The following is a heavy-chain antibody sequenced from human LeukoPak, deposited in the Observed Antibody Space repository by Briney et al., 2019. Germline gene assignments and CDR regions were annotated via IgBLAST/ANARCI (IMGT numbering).Heavy chain of an antibody. CDR2: IIPIFGTA. V-gene: IGHV1-69*05. CDR1: GGTFSSYA. CDR3: ARSSPKDSSSWFDYFDY. J-gene: IGHJ4*02. Sequence: SVKVSXKASGGTFSSYAISWARQAPGQGLEWMGRIIPIFGTANYAQKFQGRVTITTDESTSTAYMELSSLRSEDTAVYYCARSSPKDSSSWFDYFDYWGQGTLVTVSS. D-gene: IGHD6-13*01.